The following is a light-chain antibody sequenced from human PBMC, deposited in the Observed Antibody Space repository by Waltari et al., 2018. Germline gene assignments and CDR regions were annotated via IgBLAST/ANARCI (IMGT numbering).Light chain of an antibody. CDR3: QQYNNFPFT. Sequence: DIQMTQSPSTLSASVGDRVPITCRPSQSFGGSLACFQQKPGKAPKLLIYDAPTLEPGVPSRFSGSGSGTEFTLTVSSLQPDDFATYYCQQYNNFPFTFGPGTTV. CDR2: DAP. CDR1: QSFGGS. V-gene: IGKV1-5*01. J-gene: IGKJ3*01.